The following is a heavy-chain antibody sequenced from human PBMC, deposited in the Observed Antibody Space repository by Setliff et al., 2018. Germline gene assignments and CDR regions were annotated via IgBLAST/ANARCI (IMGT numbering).Heavy chain of an antibody. D-gene: IGHD1-1*01. V-gene: IGHV4-34*01. CDR1: GGSFSGYY. J-gene: IGHJ4*01. Sequence: SETLSLTCAVYGGSFSGYYWSWIRQPPGKGLEWIGEINHSGSTNYNPSLKSRVTISVDTSKNQFSLKLTSVTAADTAVYYCARSDDNFQYPDYWGQGTLVTVSS. CDR3: ARSDDNFQYPDY. CDR2: INHSGST.